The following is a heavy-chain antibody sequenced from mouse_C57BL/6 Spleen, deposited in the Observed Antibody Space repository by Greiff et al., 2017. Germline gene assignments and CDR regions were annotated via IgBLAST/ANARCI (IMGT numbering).Heavy chain of an antibody. Sequence: VQLQQSGPELVKPGASVKISCKASGYSFTGYYMNWVKQSPEQSLEWIGEINPSTGGTTYNQKFKAKATLTVDKSSSTAYMQLSSLTSEDSAVYYCARRVYDYDKGYDMDYWGQGTSVTVSS. CDR3: ARRVYDYDKGYDMDY. CDR2: INPSTGGT. V-gene: IGHV1-42*01. D-gene: IGHD2-4*01. CDR1: GYSFTGYY. J-gene: IGHJ4*01.